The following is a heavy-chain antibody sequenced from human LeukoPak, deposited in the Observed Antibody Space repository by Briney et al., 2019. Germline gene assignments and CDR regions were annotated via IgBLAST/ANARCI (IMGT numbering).Heavy chain of an antibody. CDR3: ARADMATITVDY. J-gene: IGHJ4*02. CDR2: ISSSSSNI. V-gene: IGHV3-48*03. Sequence: GGSLRLSCAPSGFTFSTFEMNWVRQAPGKGLEWVSYISSSSSNIYYADSVKVRFTISRDNAENSLYLQMNSLRVEDTAVYYCARADMATITVDYWGQGTLVTVSS. D-gene: IGHD5-24*01. CDR1: GFTFSTFE.